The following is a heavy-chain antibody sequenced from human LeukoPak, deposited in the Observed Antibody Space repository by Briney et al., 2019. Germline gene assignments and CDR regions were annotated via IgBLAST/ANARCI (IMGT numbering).Heavy chain of an antibody. V-gene: IGHV4-30-4*08. CDR3: ARARIFGVVMTYYYMDV. D-gene: IGHD3-3*01. Sequence: SETLSLTCTVSGGSISSGDYYWSWIRQPPGKGLEWIGYIYYSGSTYYNPSLKSRVTISVDTSKNQFSLKLSSVTAADTAVYYCARARIFGVVMTYYYMDVWGKGTTVTVSS. J-gene: IGHJ6*03. CDR1: GGSISSGDYY. CDR2: IYYSGST.